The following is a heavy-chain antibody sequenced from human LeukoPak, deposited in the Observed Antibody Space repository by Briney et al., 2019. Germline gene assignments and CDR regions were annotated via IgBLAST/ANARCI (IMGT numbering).Heavy chain of an antibody. V-gene: IGHV1-2*02. D-gene: IGHD3-9*01. J-gene: IGHJ5*02. CDR3: ARADWFSWFDA. CDR1: GYTFTGYY. CDR2: INPNSGGT. Sequence: ASVKVSCKASGYTFTGYYMHWVRQAPGQGLEWMGWINPNSGGTNYAQKFQGRVTMTRDTSISTAYMELSRLRSDDTAVYYCARADWFSWFDAWCEEALVAISS.